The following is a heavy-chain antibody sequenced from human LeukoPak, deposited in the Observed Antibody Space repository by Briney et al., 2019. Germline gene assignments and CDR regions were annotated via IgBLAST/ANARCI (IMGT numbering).Heavy chain of an antibody. Sequence: GESLKISCAASGFTFSSYSMNWVRQAPGKGLEWVSSISSSSSYIYYADSVKGRFTISRDNAKNSLYLQMNSLRAEDTAVYYCARDRVVRGSGAQYYNYTDVWGKGCTVTISS. J-gene: IGHJ6*03. CDR2: ISSSSSYI. CDR1: GFTFSSYS. D-gene: IGHD3-10*01. CDR3: ARDRVVRGSGAQYYNYTDV. V-gene: IGHV3-21*01.